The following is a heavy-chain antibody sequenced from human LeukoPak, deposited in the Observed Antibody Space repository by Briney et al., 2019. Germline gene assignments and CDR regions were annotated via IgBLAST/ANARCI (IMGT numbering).Heavy chain of an antibody. Sequence: PGRSLRLSCAASGFAFSTYAMHWVRQAPGKGLEWVAVISYDGSNKYYADSVKGRFTISRDNAKNSLYLQMNSLRAEDTAVYYCASGSGWYGGEIDYWGQGTLVTVSS. CDR3: ASGSGWYGGEIDY. V-gene: IGHV3-30*04. D-gene: IGHD6-19*01. CDR2: ISYDGSNK. CDR1: GFAFSTYA. J-gene: IGHJ4*02.